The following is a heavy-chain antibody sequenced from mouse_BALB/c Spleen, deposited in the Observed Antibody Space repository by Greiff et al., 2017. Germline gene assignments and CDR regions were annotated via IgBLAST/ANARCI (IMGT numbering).Heavy chain of an antibody. D-gene: IGHD2-1*01. J-gene: IGHJ3*01. V-gene: IGHV5-17*02. Sequence: EVHLVESGGGLVQPGGSRKLSCAASGFTFSSFGMHWVRQAPEKGLEWVAYISSGSSTIYYADTVKGRFTISRDNPKNTLFLQMTSLRSEDTAMYYCARNVYYGNYGFAYWGQGTLVTVSA. CDR1: GFTFSSFG. CDR3: ARNVYYGNYGFAY. CDR2: ISSGSSTI.